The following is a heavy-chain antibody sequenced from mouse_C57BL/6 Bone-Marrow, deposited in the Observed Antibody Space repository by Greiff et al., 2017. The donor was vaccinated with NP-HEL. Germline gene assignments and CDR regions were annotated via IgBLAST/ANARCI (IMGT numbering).Heavy chain of an antibody. D-gene: IGHD6-1*01. J-gene: IGHJ3*01. CDR1: GYSFTSYY. CDR2: IYPGSGNT. Sequence: VQLKQSGPELVKPGASVKISCKASGYSFTSYYIHWVKQRPGQGLEWIGWIYPGSGNTKYNEKFKGKATLTADTSSSTAYMQLSSLTSEDSAVYYCARETSAWFAYWGQGTLVTVSA. CDR3: ARETSAWFAY. V-gene: IGHV1-66*01.